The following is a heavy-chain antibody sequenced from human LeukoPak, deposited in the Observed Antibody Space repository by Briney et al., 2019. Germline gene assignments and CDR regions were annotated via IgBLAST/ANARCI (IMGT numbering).Heavy chain of an antibody. CDR3: ATSLRAGYYYYGMDV. V-gene: IGHV1-24*01. Sequence: GASVKVSCKVSGYTLTELSMHWVRQAPGKGLEWMGGFDPEDGETIYAQKFQGRVTMTENTSTDTAYMELSSLRSEDTAVYYCATSLRAGYYYYGMDVWGQGTTVTVSS. CDR2: FDPEDGET. J-gene: IGHJ6*02. CDR1: GYTLTELS. D-gene: IGHD2-15*01.